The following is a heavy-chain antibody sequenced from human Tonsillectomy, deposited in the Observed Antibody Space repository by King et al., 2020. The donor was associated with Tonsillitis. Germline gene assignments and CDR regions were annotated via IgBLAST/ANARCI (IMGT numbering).Heavy chain of an antibody. CDR1: GFMFSSYA. Sequence: VQLVESGGGLVQAGGSLRLSCAASGFMFSSYAMSWVRQAPGKGLEWVSSITGNGGSTYYADSVKGRFTISRDNSKNTLYLQMNSLRVEDTAVYYCAREGGIMIIWVITSSWFDPWGQGTLVTVSS. D-gene: IGHD3-16*01. CDR2: ITGNGGST. CDR3: AREGGIMIIWVITSSWFDP. J-gene: IGHJ5*02. V-gene: IGHV3-23*04.